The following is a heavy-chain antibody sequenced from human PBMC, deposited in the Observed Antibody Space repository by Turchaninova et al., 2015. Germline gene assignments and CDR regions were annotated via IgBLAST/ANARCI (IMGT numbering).Heavy chain of an antibody. CDR1: GFAPRTSGGG. J-gene: IGHJ4*02. CDR2: SYWNDDK. V-gene: IGHV2-5*01. Sequence: QITLQESGPTLVKPTQTLTLPCTFFGFAPRTSGGGGGWIRQPQGKALELLALSYWNDDKRYSPSLKSRLTITKDTSKNQVLLTMTNMDPVDTATYYCSHTGTLITVPVDYWGQGTLVTVSS. D-gene: IGHD6-19*01. CDR3: SHTGTLITVPVDY.